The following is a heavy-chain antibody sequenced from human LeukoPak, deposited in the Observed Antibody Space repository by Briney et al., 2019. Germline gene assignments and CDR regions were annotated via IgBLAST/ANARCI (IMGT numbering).Heavy chain of an antibody. V-gene: IGHV3-7*01. D-gene: IGHD4-11*01. CDR2: IKQDGSEK. Sequence: GGSLRLSCAASGFTFSSYWMSWVRQAPGKGREWVANIKQDGSEKYYVDSVKGRFTISRDNAKNSLYLQMNSLRAEDTAVYYCARRPYSNPSLYYYYYHMDVWGKGTTVTVSS. J-gene: IGHJ6*03. CDR3: ARRPYSNPSLYYYYYHMDV. CDR1: GFTFSSYW.